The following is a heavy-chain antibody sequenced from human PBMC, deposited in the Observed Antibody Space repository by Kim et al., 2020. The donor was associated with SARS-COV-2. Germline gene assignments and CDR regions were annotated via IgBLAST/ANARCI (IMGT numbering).Heavy chain of an antibody. CDR3: ARDPAADILTGYVP. D-gene: IGHD3-9*01. CDR2: IYTSGST. V-gene: IGHV4-61*02. Sequence: SETLSLTCTVSGGSISSGSYYWSWIRQPAGKGLEWIGRIYTSGSTNYNPSLKSRVTISVDTSKNQFSLKLSSVTAADTAVYYCARDPAADILTGYVPWGQGTLVTVSS. J-gene: IGHJ5*02. CDR1: GGSISSGSYY.